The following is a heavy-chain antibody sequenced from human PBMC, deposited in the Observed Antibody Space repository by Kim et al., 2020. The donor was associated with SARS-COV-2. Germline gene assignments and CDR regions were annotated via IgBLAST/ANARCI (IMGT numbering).Heavy chain of an antibody. CDR3: ARDGGCQQLDYYYYGLHV. D-gene: IGHD6-13*01. V-gene: IGHV6-1*01. CDR2: TYYRSKWYN. Sequence: SQTLSLTCAISGDSVSSNSAAWNWIRQSPSRGLEWLGRTYYRSKWYNDYAVSVKSRITINPDTSKNQFSLHLNSVTPEDTAVYYCARDGGCQQLDYYYYGLHVWGQGTTLTVSS. J-gene: IGHJ6*02. CDR1: GDSVSSNSAA.